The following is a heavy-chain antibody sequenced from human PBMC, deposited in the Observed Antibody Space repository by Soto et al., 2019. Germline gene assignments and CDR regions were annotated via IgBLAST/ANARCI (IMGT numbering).Heavy chain of an antibody. D-gene: IGHD5-12*01. J-gene: IGHJ3*02. CDR2: IYPGDSDA. Sequence: PGESLKISCKGSGYSFTTYWLACVRQMPGKALEYMGIIYPGDSDARYSPSFQGQATLSADKSISTAYLQWTSLKASDTAIYYCARARVSTPRLEDPFDIWRKGTMVTVSS. V-gene: IGHV5-51*01. CDR1: GYSFTTYW. CDR3: ARARVSTPRLEDPFDI.